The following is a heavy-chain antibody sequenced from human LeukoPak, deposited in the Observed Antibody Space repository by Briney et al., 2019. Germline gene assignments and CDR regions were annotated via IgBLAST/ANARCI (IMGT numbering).Heavy chain of an antibody. D-gene: IGHD3-10*01. J-gene: IGHJ4*02. CDR1: GFTFSSYA. CDR3: AKVARVTMVRGVIADY. CDR2: ISGSGGST. V-gene: IGHV3-23*01. Sequence: QPGGSLRLSCAASGFTFSSYAMSWVRQAPGKGLEWVPAISGSGGSTYYADSVKGRFTISRDNSKNTLYLQMNSLRAEDTAVYYCAKVARVTMVRGVIADYWGQGTLVTVSS.